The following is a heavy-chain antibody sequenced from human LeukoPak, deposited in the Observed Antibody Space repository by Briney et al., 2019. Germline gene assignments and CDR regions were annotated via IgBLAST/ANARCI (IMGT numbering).Heavy chain of an antibody. J-gene: IGHJ4*02. CDR1: GFTFSSYA. CDR3: AKDPHARVTGTTLY. V-gene: IGHV3-23*01. CDR2: ISGSGGST. D-gene: IGHD1-20*01. Sequence: GGSLRLSCAASGFTFSSYAMSWVRQAPGKGLEWVSAISGSGGSTYYADSVKGRFTISRDNSKNTLYLQMNSLRAEDTAVYYCAKDPHARVTGTTLYWGQGTLVTVSS.